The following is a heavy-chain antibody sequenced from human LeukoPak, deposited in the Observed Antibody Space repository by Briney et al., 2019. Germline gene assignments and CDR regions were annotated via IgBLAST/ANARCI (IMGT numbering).Heavy chain of an antibody. CDR1: GFSVRSNY. CDR3: PGRRNEAAAYDD. D-gene: IGHD6-13*01. V-gene: IGHV3-66*01. Sequence: SGGSLRLSCAASGFSVRSNYMSWVRLAPGEGLEWVSLLHVDGTTHYAESVKGRFTISTDTSKNTLFLQMNRLRVDDTAVYYCPGRRNEAAAYDDWGQGTLVTVSS. CDR2: LHVDGTT. J-gene: IGHJ4*02.